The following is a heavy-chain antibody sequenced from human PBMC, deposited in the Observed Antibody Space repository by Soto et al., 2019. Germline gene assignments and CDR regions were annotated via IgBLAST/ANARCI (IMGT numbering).Heavy chain of an antibody. CDR3: AKDVRDIAAFGTDRFDP. D-gene: IGHD5-12*01. V-gene: IGHV1-2*02. J-gene: IGHJ5*02. Sequence: ASVKVSCKSSGHTFSGYYIHWVRQAPGQGLEWMGWINPKSDGKNYAQKFQGRVTMTRDTSISTVYMELSRLTSDDTAVYYCAKDVRDIAAFGTDRFDPWGQGTLVTVS. CDR2: INPKSDGK. CDR1: GHTFSGYY.